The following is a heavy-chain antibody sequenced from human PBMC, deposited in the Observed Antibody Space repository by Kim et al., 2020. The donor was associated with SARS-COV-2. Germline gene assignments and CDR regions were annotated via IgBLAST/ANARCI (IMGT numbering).Heavy chain of an antibody. Sequence: GGSLRLSCAASGFTVSSNYMSWVRQAPGKGLEWVSVIYSGGSTYYADSVKGRFTISRDNSKNTLYLQMNSLGAEDTAVYYCASRRSFDFSLAAFDYWGQGTLVTVSS. CDR1: GFTVSSNY. CDR2: IYSGGST. CDR3: ASRRSFDFSLAAFDY. J-gene: IGHJ4*02. D-gene: IGHD3-9*01. V-gene: IGHV3-66*02.